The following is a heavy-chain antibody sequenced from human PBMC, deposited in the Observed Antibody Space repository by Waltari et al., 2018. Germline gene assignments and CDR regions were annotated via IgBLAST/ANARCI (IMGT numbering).Heavy chain of an antibody. CDR3: AREDCSSGTCYKDY. CDR1: GGSISSGHYS. J-gene: IGHJ4*02. V-gene: IGHV4-30-4*08. CDR2: IYYSGST. D-gene: IGHD2-15*01. Sequence: QVQLQESGPGLAKPSQNLYLTCTVSGGSISSGHYSWSWIRQPPGKGLEWIAYIYYSGSTYYNPSLKSRVTISVDTSKNQFSLKLSSVTAADTAVYYCAREDCSSGTCYKDYWGQGTLVTVSS.